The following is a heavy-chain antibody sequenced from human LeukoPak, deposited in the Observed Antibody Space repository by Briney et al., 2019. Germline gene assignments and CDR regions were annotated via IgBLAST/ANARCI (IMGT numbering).Heavy chain of an antibody. CDR1: GGSFSGYY. D-gene: IGHD3/OR15-3a*01. V-gene: IGHV4-34*01. CDR2: INHSGST. Sequence: SETLSLTCAVYGGSFSGYYWSWLRQPPGKGLEWIGEINHSGSTNYNPSLKSRVTISVDTSKNQFSLKLSSVTAADTAVYYCARLPRRIFGLSYYYYMDVWGKGTTVAVSS. J-gene: IGHJ6*03. CDR3: ARLPRRIFGLSYYYYMDV.